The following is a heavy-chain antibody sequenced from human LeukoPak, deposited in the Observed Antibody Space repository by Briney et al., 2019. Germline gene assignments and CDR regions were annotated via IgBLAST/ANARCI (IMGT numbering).Heavy chain of an antibody. CDR2: ITHSGVA. D-gene: IGHD2-21*01. V-gene: IGHV4-34*01. Sequence: SETLSLTCAVYGGSFSGFYWTFIRQSPGKGLEWIGEITHSGVANYNPSLQSRVLISIDTSKNQFSLRLSSVTAADTAVYYCARGGRNCGGGTCHVDSWGQGNLVTVSS. CDR1: GGSFSGFY. CDR3: ARGGRNCGGGTCHVDS. J-gene: IGHJ4*02.